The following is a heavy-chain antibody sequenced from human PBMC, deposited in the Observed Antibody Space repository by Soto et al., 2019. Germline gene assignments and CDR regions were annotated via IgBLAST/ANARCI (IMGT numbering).Heavy chain of an antibody. Sequence: GGSLRLSCVASGLTFSVSAMTWVRQAPGKGLEWVSTTGLSGRTTYYGDSVKGRFTVSRDNSKNTLDLQMSSLRAEDTAVYYCATVHNTSRSFNFWGRGTLVTVSS. CDR1: GLTFSVSA. CDR2: TGLSGRTT. D-gene: IGHD1-20*01. V-gene: IGHV3-23*01. J-gene: IGHJ4*02. CDR3: ATVHNTSRSFNF.